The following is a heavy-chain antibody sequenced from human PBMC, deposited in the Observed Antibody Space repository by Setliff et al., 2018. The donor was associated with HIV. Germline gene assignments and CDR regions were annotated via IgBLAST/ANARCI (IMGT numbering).Heavy chain of an antibody. D-gene: IGHD5-12*01. Sequence: SETLSLTCTVSGGSISSYYWSWIRQPPGKGLEWIGYIYYSGSTNYNPSLKSRVTISVDTSKNQFSLKVDSLTPADTAVYFCARGSQGGFDIDWYFDLWGRGTLVTVSS. CDR3: ARGSQGGFDIDWYFDL. CDR1: GGSISSYY. V-gene: IGHV4-59*12. CDR2: IYYSGST. J-gene: IGHJ2*01.